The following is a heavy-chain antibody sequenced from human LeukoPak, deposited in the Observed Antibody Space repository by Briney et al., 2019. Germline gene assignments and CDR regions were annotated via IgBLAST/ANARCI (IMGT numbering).Heavy chain of an antibody. D-gene: IGHD7-27*01. J-gene: IGHJ6*03. CDR3: ASRGRNWGRPYYYYMDV. Sequence: GGSLRLSCAASGFTVSTYTMSWVRQAPGKGLEWVSSTTTAGRYIYYADSVRGRFTISRDNAKNSLYLQMNTLRAEDTAVYYCASRGRNWGRPYYYYMDVWGEGTTVTVSS. V-gene: IGHV3-21*01. CDR1: GFTVSTYT. CDR2: TTTAGRYI.